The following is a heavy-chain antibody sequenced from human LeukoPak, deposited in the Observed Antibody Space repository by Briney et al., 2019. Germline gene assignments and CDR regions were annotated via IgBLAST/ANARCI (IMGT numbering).Heavy chain of an antibody. J-gene: IGHJ4*02. Sequence: SVKVSCKASGYTFTDYYLHWVRQAPGQGLEWMGGIIPIFGTANYAQKFQGRVTITADESTSTAYMELRSLRFEDTAVYYCAREGVGLNTGVFDYWGQGTLVTVSS. CDR2: IIPIFGTA. V-gene: IGHV1-69*13. CDR3: AREGVGLNTGVFDY. D-gene: IGHD4-23*01. CDR1: GYTFTDYY.